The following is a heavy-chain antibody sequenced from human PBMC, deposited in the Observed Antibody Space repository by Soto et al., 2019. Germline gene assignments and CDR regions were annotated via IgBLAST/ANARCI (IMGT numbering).Heavy chain of an antibody. D-gene: IGHD5-18*01. CDR3: ASDVDTAMVTDY. V-gene: IGHV4-39*01. CDR2: IYYSGST. J-gene: IGHJ4*02. Sequence: SETLSLTCTVSGGSISSSSYYWGWIRQPPGKGLEWIGSIYYSGSTYYKPSLKSRVTISVDTSKNQFSLKLSSVTAADTAVYYCASDVDTAMVTDYWGQGTLVTVSS. CDR1: GGSISSSSYY.